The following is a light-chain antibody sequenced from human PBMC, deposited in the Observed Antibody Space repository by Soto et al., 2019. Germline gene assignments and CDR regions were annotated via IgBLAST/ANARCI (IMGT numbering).Light chain of an antibody. V-gene: IGKV3-11*01. CDR1: EDVRTF. Sequence: EVVLTQSPATLSLSPGERATLSCRASEDVRTFVDWYQQKPCQAPRLLIYGASNRATCIPARFSGSGSGTDFTLTIINLEPEDFAVYYCQQHTHWPPWTFGQGTRVEIK. CDR2: GAS. J-gene: IGKJ1*01. CDR3: QQHTHWPPWT.